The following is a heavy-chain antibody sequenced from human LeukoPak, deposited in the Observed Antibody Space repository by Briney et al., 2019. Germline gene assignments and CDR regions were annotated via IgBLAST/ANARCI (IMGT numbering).Heavy chain of an antibody. D-gene: IGHD4-17*01. CDR1: GGTFFSYA. J-gene: IGHJ4*02. Sequence: SVTVSCTASGGTFFSYAISCVRQAPGQGLGWVGGIIPIFGTANYAQKFQGRVTITADECTSTAYMELSSLRSEDTAVYSCARARTLRPSPYYFDYWGQGTLVTVSS. V-gene: IGHV1-69*13. CDR2: IIPIFGTA. CDR3: ARARTLRPSPYYFDY.